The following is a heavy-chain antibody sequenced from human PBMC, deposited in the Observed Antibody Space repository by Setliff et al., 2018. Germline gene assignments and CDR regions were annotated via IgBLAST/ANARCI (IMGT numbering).Heavy chain of an antibody. J-gene: IGHJ6*04. Sequence: ASVKVSCKASGYTFSANAIHWVRQAPGQRLEWMGFIYTDNGNTKYSKNFQDRVAITRDTSASTAYMELSSLTSDDTAVYYCARGTDYHGSGSYWAKDVWGKGTTVTVSS. CDR1: GYTFSANA. CDR3: ARGTDYHGSGSYWAKDV. CDR2: IYTDNGNT. V-gene: IGHV1-3*04. D-gene: IGHD3-10*01.